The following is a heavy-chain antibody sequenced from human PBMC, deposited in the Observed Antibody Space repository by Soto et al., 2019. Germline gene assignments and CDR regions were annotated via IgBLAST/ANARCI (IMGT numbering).Heavy chain of an antibody. V-gene: IGHV4-34*01. CDR2: INHSGST. J-gene: IGHJ4*02. D-gene: IGHD6-19*01. CDR3: ARGGRILGYSSGWYKNYFVY. CDR1: GGSFSGYY. Sequence: PSETLSLTCAVYGGSFSGYYWSWIRQPPGKGLEWIGEINHSGSTNYNPSLKSRVTISVDTSKNQFSLKLSSVTAADTAVYYCARGGRILGYSSGWYKNYFVYWGQGTLVTVSS.